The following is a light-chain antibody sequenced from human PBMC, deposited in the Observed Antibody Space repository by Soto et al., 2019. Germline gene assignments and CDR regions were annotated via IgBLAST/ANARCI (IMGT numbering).Light chain of an antibody. V-gene: IGKV1-27*01. CDR1: QGIDHY. Sequence: DIQMTQSPPSLSASVGDRVTITCRASQGIDHYLAWYQQKPGEVPNLLIYSASTLQSGVPSRFSGSGSGTDFTLTITSLQPEDVATYYCQEHYSGPPVAFGPGTKVDV. CDR2: SAS. CDR3: QEHYSGPPVA. J-gene: IGKJ3*01.